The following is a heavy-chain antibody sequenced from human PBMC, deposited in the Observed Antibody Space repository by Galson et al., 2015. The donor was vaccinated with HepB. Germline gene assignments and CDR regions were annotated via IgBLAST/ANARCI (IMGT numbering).Heavy chain of an antibody. CDR1: GFTFRDYA. CDR3: AKDEEYDFWSGYYLY. Sequence: LRLSCAASGFTFRDYAMHWVRQAPGKGLEWVAALSDDGRSKYYVDSVKGRFTISRDNSKNTLYLQMNSLRADDTAVYYCAKDEEYDFWSGYYLYWGQGALVTVSS. J-gene: IGHJ4*02. D-gene: IGHD3/OR15-3a*01. CDR2: LSDDGRSK. V-gene: IGHV3-30*18.